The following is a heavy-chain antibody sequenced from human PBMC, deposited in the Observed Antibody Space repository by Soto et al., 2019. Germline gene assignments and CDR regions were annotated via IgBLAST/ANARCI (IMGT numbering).Heavy chain of an antibody. V-gene: IGHV3-48*03. CDR2: ITTSGSTI. CDR3: AIHRFYNRGGPLFDP. J-gene: IGHJ5*02. D-gene: IGHD3-10*01. Sequence: PGGSLRLSCAASGFTFSNYEMNWVRQAPGKGLEWVSYITTSGSTIYYADSVRGRFAISRDNSKNSLYLQMNSLRVEDTAVYYCAIHRFYNRGGPLFDPWGQGTLVTVSS. CDR1: GFTFSNYE.